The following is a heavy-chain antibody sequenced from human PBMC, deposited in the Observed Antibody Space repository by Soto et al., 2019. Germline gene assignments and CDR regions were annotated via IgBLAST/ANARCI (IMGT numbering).Heavy chain of an antibody. D-gene: IGHD6-13*01. V-gene: IGHV3-30-3*01. CDR3: ARPPAGTVYFDY. CDR1: GFTFSSYA. CDR2: ISYDGSNK. Sequence: PGGSLRLSCAASGFTFSSYAMHWVRQAPGKGLEWVAVISYDGSNKYYADSVKGRFTISRDNSKNSLYLQMNSLRAEDTAVYYCARPPAGTVYFDYWGQGTLVTVSS. J-gene: IGHJ4*02.